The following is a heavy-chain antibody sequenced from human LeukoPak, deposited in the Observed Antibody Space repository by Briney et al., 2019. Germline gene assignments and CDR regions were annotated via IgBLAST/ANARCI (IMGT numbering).Heavy chain of an antibody. Sequence: SETLSLTCAVYGGSFSGYYWSWIRQPPGKGLEWIGEINHSGSTNYNPSLKSRVTISVDTSKSQFSLKLSSVTAADTAVYYCARSIFGDAFDIWGQGTMVTVSS. CDR1: GGSFSGYY. CDR2: INHSGST. CDR3: ARSIFGDAFDI. J-gene: IGHJ3*02. D-gene: IGHD3-3*01. V-gene: IGHV4-34*01.